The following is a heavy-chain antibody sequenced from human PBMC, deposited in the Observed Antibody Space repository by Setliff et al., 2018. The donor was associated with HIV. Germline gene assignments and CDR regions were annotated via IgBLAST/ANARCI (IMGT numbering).Heavy chain of an antibody. J-gene: IGHJ2*01. CDR3: ARHDGTYCGGDCYLLGYFDL. CDR1: DYSISSGYY. D-gene: IGHD2-21*02. CDR2: IYHSGST. V-gene: IGHV4-38-2*01. Sequence: PSETLSLTCAVSDYSISSGYYWGWNRQPPGKGLEWIGSIYHSGSTYYNPSLTSRVTISVDTSKNQFSLNLSSVTAADTAVYYCARHDGTYCGGDCYLLGYFDLWGRGTLVTVSS.